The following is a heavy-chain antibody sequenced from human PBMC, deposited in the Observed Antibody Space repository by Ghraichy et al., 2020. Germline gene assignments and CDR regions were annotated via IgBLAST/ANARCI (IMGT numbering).Heavy chain of an antibody. CDR2: IYWDDDK. CDR1: GFSLSTSGVG. CDR3: AHSPGYCSGGSCYSAGYFQH. Sequence: SGPTLVKPTQTLTLTCSFSGFSLSTSGVGVGWIRKPPGKALECLALIYWDDDKRYSPSLKSRLTITKDTSKNQVVLTMTNMDPMDRATYYCAHSPGYCSGGSCYSAGYFQHWGQGTLIPVSS. V-gene: IGHV2-5*02. J-gene: IGHJ1*01. D-gene: IGHD2-15*01.